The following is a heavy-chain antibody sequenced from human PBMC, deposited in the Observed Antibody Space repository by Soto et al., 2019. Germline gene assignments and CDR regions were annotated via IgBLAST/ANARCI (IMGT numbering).Heavy chain of an antibody. Sequence: SETLSLTCIVSGGSISSSYYYWGWIRQPAGKTLEWIGSINYSGSTYYSPSLKSRITISFDTAKNQFSLSLRYVTAADTAVYCCARMSVWFGELSTVDYWGQGALVTGSS. J-gene: IGHJ4*02. D-gene: IGHD3-10*01. CDR2: INYSGST. CDR1: GGSISSSYYY. CDR3: ARMSVWFGELSTVDY. V-gene: IGHV4-39*01.